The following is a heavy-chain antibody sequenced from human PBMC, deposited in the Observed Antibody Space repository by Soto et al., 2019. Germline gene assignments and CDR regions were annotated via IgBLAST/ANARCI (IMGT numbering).Heavy chain of an antibody. CDR2: IYYSGST. CDR3: ARGAVSYPYFDY. D-gene: IGHD1-26*01. J-gene: IGHJ4*02. Sequence: SETLSLTCTVSGGSISSYYWSWIRQPPGKGLEWLGYIYYSGSTNYNPSLQSRVNISVETSKNQFYLKLSSVTAVDTAVSYCARGAVSYPYFDYWGQGTLVTVSS. V-gene: IGHV4-59*01. CDR1: GGSISSYY.